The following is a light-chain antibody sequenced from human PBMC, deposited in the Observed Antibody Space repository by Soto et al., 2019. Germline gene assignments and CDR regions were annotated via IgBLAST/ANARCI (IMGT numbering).Light chain of an antibody. CDR2: LEGSGSY. CDR1: SGHSSYI. Sequence: QLVLTQSSSASASLGSSVKLTCTLSSGHSSYIIAWHQQQPGKAPRYLMKLEGSGSYNKGSGVPDRFSGSSSGADRYLTISNLQSEDEADYYCETWDSIVLFGGGTKLTVL. CDR3: ETWDSIVL. J-gene: IGLJ2*01. V-gene: IGLV4-60*03.